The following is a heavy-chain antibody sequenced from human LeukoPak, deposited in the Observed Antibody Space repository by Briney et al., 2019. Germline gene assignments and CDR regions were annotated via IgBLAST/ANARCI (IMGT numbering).Heavy chain of an antibody. CDR1: GFTFTTYW. CDR2: IKHDGSEK. Sequence: GGSLRLSCRTSGFTFTTYWMSWVRQAPGKGLEWVANIKHDGSEKYYVDSVKGRFTISRDNAKNSLFLQMHSLRAEDTAVYYCATGVYYFDYWGQGTLVTVSS. J-gene: IGHJ4*02. V-gene: IGHV3-7*01. CDR3: ATGVYYFDY. D-gene: IGHD2/OR15-2a*01.